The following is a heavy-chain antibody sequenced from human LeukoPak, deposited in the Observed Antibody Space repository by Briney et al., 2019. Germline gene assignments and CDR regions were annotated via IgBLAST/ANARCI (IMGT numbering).Heavy chain of an antibody. V-gene: IGHV3-7*01. Sequence: GGSLRLSCAASGFTFSSYWMSWVRQAPGKGLEWVANIKQDGSEKYYVDSVKGRFTISRDNAKNSLYLQMNSLRAEDTAVYYCAREGSSSWGLFDYWGQGTLVTVSS. CDR1: GFTFSSYW. CDR3: AREGSSSWGLFDY. J-gene: IGHJ4*02. CDR2: IKQDGSEK. D-gene: IGHD6-13*01.